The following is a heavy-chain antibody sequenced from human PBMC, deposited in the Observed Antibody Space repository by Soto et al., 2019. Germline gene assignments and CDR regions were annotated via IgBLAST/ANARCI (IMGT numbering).Heavy chain of an antibody. D-gene: IGHD3-9*01. CDR2: ISGSGGST. J-gene: IGHJ5*02. CDR3: AKVVYDILTGRGPDRWFDP. V-gene: IGHV3-23*01. Sequence: PGGSLRLSCAASGFTFSSYAMSWVRQAPGKGLEWVSAISGSGGSTYYADSVKGRFTISRDNSKNTLYLQMDSLRAEDTAVYYCAKVVYDILTGRGPDRWFDPWGQGTLVTVSS. CDR1: GFTFSSYA.